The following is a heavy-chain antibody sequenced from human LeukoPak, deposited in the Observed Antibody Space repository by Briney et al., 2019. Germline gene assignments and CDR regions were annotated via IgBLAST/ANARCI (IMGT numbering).Heavy chain of an antibody. CDR2: IKSKADGETI. V-gene: IGHV3-15*07. D-gene: IGHD1-20*01. Sequence: GGSLRLSCAASGFTFTNAWMNWVRQAPGKGLEWVGRIKSKADGETIDYAAPVKGRFTFSRDDSKNMLYLQMNSLKSEDTAAYYCSTLTSRGLSDSWGQGTLVTVSS. CDR3: STLTSRGLSDS. CDR1: GFTFTNAW. J-gene: IGHJ4*02.